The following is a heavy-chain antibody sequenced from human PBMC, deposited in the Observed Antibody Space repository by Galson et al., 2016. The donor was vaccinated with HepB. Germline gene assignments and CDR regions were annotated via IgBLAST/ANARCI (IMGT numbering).Heavy chain of an antibody. CDR2: ISSEGSRT. D-gene: IGHD3-16*01. CDR1: GFTFSSYA. V-gene: IGHV3-30-3*01. CDR3: ARDNYGYGNYLDS. Sequence: SLRLSCAASGFTFSSYAMHWVRQAPGKGLEWVAVISSEGSRTDYADSVKGRFTISRDISRNTVFLQMNSLRVIDTAVYYCARDNYGYGNYLDSWGQGTLVTVSS. J-gene: IGHJ4*02.